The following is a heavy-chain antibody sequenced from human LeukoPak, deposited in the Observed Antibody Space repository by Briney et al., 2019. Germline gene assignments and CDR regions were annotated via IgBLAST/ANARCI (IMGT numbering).Heavy chain of an antibody. V-gene: IGHV3-30*18. CDR3: AKDHYYDSSIDY. Sequence: GRSLRLSCAASGFTFSSYGMPWVRQAPGKGLEWVAVISYDGSNKYYADSVKGRFTISRDNSKNTLYLQMNSLRAEDTAVYYCAKDHYYDSSIDYWGQGTLVTVSS. CDR1: GFTFSSYG. J-gene: IGHJ4*02. CDR2: ISYDGSNK. D-gene: IGHD3-22*01.